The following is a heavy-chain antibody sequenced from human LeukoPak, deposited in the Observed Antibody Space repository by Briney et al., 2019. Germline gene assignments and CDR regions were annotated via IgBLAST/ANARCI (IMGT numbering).Heavy chain of an antibody. CDR2: ISGSGGST. Sequence: GGSLRLSCAASGFTFSSYAMSWVRQAPGKGLEWVSAISGSGGSTYYADSVEGRFTISRDNSKNTLYLQMNSLRAEDTAVYYCAKHTAMGVLYMDVWGKGTTVTVSS. CDR1: GFTFSSYA. J-gene: IGHJ6*03. CDR3: AKHTAMGVLYMDV. V-gene: IGHV3-23*01. D-gene: IGHD5-18*01.